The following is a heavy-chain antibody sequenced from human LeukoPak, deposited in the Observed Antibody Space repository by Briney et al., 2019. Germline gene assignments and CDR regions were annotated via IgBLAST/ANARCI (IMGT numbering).Heavy chain of an antibody. CDR2: ISPGGPT. CDR1: GFPLSSHG. CDR3: AKDGAWLRFDD. Sequence: GGSLRLSCAGSGFPLSSHGMNWVRQAPGKGLEWVSGISPGGPTYYADSVKGRFTISRDDSKNTLYLQMKNLRAEDTAVYYCAKDGAWLRFDDWGQGILVSVSS. J-gene: IGHJ4*02. V-gene: IGHV3-23*01. D-gene: IGHD5-12*01.